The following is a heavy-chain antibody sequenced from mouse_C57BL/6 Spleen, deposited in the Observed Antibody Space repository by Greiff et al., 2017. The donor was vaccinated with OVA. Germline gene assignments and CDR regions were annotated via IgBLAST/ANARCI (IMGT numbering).Heavy chain of an antibody. D-gene: IGHD2-3*01. CDR1: GYTFTSYW. CDR3: ASENGYSLAY. CDR2: IDPSDSET. Sequence: QVQLQQPGAELVRPGSSVKLSCKASGYTFTSYWMHWVKQRPVQGLEWIGNIDPSDSETHYNQKFKDKATLTVDKSSSTAYMQLSRLTAEDSADYDGASENGYSLAYWGQGTLVTVSA. J-gene: IGHJ3*01. V-gene: IGHV1-52*01.